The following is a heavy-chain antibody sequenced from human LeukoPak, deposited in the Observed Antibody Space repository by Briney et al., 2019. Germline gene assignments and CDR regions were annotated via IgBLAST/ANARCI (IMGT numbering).Heavy chain of an antibody. CDR2: IWYDGSNK. CDR3: AREGGYSGYGGYFDY. V-gene: IGHV3-33*01. Sequence: GGSLRLSCAASGFTFSSYGMHWVRQAPGKGLEWVAVIWYDGSNKYYADSVKGRFTISRDNSKNTLYLQMNSLRAEDTAVYYCAREGGYSGYGGYFDYWGQGTLVTVSS. J-gene: IGHJ4*02. CDR1: GFTFSSYG. D-gene: IGHD5-12*01.